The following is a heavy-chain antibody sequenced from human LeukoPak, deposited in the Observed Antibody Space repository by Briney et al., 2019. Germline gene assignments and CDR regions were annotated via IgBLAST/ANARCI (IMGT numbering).Heavy chain of an antibody. J-gene: IGHJ1*01. CDR3: ARDEYCGGDCYRAEYFQH. CDR1: GYTFTSYY. V-gene: IGHV1-46*01. Sequence: ASVKVSCKASGYTFTSYYMHWVRQAPGQGLEWMGIINPSGGSTSYAQKFQGRVTMTTDTSTSTAYMELRSLRSDDTAVYYCARDEYCGGDCYRAEYFQHWGQGTLVTVSS. D-gene: IGHD2-21*01. CDR2: INPSGGST.